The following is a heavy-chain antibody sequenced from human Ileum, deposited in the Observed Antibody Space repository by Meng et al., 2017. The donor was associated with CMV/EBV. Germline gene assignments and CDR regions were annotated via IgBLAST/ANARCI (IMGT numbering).Heavy chain of an antibody. D-gene: IGHD4-17*01. V-gene: IGHV1-69*10. CDR3: ARGTLRGRNYYFDY. CDR2: IIPILGIA. CDR1: GYTFTGYY. J-gene: IGHJ4*02. Sequence: SVKVSCKASGYTFTGYYMHWVRQAPGQGLEWMGGIIPILGIANYAQKFQGRVTITADKSTSTAYMELSSLRSEDTAVYYCARGTLRGRNYYFDYWGQGTLVTVSS.